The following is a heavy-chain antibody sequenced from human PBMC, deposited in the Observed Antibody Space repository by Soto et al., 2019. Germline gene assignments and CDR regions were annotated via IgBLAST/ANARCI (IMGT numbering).Heavy chain of an antibody. V-gene: IGHV3-23*01. CDR2: ISGSGGST. CDR3: AKGVGSSSWYVSVDYYYYMDV. CDR1: GFTFSSYA. J-gene: IGHJ6*03. Sequence: GGSLRLSCAASGFTFSSYAMSWVRQAPGKGLEWVSAISGSGGSTYYADSVKGRFTISRDNSKNTLYLQMNSLRAEDTAVYYCAKGVGSSSWYVSVDYYYYMDVWGKGTTVTVSS. D-gene: IGHD6-13*01.